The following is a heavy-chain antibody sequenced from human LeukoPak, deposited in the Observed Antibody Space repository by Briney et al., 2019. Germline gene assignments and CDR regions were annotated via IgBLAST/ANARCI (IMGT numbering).Heavy chain of an antibody. V-gene: IGHV3-7*01. CDR2: IKQDGSEK. D-gene: IGHD6-19*01. CDR3: ASLKVAVDYFDY. Sequence: GGSLRLSCAASGFTFSSYWMSWVRQAPGKGLEWVANIKQDGSEKYYVDSVRGRFTISRDNAKNSLYLQMNSLRAEDTAVYYCASLKVAVDYFDYWGQGTLVTVSS. J-gene: IGHJ4*02. CDR1: GFTFSSYW.